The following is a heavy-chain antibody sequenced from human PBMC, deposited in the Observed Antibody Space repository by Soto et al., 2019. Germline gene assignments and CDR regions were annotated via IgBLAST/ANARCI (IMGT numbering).Heavy chain of an antibody. CDR2: INAGNGNT. CDR3: AGRTGTADNWFDP. Sequence: SVKVACNASRYTFTCYAMHWVRQAPGQRLEWMGWINAGNGNTKYSQKFQGRVTITRDTSASTAYRELSSLRYEDPAVYYCAGRTGTADNWFDPWGQGTLVTVSS. CDR1: RYTFTCYA. J-gene: IGHJ5*02. V-gene: IGHV1-3*01. D-gene: IGHD1-7*01.